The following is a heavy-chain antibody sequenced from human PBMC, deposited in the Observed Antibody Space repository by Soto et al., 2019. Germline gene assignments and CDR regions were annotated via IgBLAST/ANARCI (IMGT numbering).Heavy chain of an antibody. Sequence: GGSLRLSCAASGFTFTSYAMGWVRQAPGKGLECVSVVSRGGSTHYADSVTGRFIVSRDNSKNTVSLQMNSLRTDDTAVYYCAKRRGAGGHFDYWGQGALVTVSS. CDR1: GFTFTSYA. J-gene: IGHJ4*02. D-gene: IGHD2-15*01. V-gene: IGHV3-23*01. CDR3: AKRRGAGGHFDY. CDR2: VSRGGST.